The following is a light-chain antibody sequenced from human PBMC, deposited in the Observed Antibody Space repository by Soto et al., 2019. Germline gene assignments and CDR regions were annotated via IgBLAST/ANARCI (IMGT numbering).Light chain of an antibody. V-gene: IGLV4-69*01. CDR1: SGHSNYA. Sequence: QLVLTQSPSASAALGASVKLTCTLSSGHSNYAIAWHQQQPEKGTRFLMKLNSDGSHSKGDGIPDRFSGSSTGAERYLTSPTLQSEDEAYYDCQTWVTGIHIFGGGTKLTVL. CDR3: QTWVTGIHI. J-gene: IGLJ2*01. CDR2: LNSDGSH.